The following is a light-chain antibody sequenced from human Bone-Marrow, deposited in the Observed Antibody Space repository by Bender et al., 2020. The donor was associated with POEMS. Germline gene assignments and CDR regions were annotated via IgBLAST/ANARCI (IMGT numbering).Light chain of an antibody. CDR2: DDS. CDR3: QVWDTGSDQCV. Sequence: SYVLTQPPSVSVAPGQTATITCGDNSIGGNSVHWYQQKAGQAPVMVVYDDSHRPSGIPERFSGSNSGNTATLTISGVEAGDEADYFCQVWDTGSDQCVFGGGTQLTVL. J-gene: IGLJ7*01. V-gene: IGLV3-21*02. CDR1: SIGGNS.